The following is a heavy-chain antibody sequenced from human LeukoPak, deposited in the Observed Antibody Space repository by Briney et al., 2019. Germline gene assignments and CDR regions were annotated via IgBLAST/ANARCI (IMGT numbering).Heavy chain of an antibody. CDR1: GFTFSSYG. J-gene: IGHJ5*02. D-gene: IGHD3-22*01. CDR2: VSDSGYNK. V-gene: IGHV3-23*01. CDR3: AGWYDSNGYA. Sequence: PGGSLRLSCAASGFTFSSYGMSGVRQAPGKGLDWVSAVSDSGYNKQYADSVKGRFTISRDNSKNTLYLQMNNLRVDDTAVYYCAGWYDSNGYAWGQGTLVTVSS.